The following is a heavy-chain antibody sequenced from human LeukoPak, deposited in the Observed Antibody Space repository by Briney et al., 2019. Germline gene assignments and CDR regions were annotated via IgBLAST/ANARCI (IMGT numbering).Heavy chain of an antibody. CDR2: IKQDGSAK. CDR3: ARVEASGYDYGAFDY. CDR1: GFTFSSYW. V-gene: IGHV3-7*01. J-gene: IGHJ4*02. D-gene: IGHD5-12*01. Sequence: GGSLRLSCAASGFTFSSYWMSWIRQAPGKGLEWVANIKQDGSAKYYVDSVKGRFTISRDNAKNSLYLQMNSLRAEDTAVYYCARVEASGYDYGAFDYWGQGTLVTVSS.